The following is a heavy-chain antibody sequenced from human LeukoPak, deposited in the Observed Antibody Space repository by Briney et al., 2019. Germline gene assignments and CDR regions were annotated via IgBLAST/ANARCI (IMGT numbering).Heavy chain of an antibody. CDR3: ARDENTIFGVVYEYNWFDP. J-gene: IGHJ5*02. V-gene: IGHV3-48*03. D-gene: IGHD3-3*01. CDR1: GFTFSSYE. CDR2: ISSSGSTI. Sequence: GSLRLSCAASGFTFSSYEMNWVRQAPGKGLEWVSYISSSGSTIYYADSVKGRFTISRDNAKNSLYLQMNSLRAEDTAVYYCARDENTIFGVVYEYNWFDPWGQGTLVTVSS.